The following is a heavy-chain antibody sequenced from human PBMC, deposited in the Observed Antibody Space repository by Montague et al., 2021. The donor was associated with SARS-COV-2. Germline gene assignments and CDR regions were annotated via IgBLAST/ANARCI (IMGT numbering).Heavy chain of an antibody. V-gene: IGHV4-38-2*02. CDR3: ARTSQYCTPTNCYLPNAMDV. Sequence: SETLSLTCTVSGYSITHAYYCGWIRQPPGKGQEWIGNIWHGGSTYYNPSLKSRVTISVDTSNNQFSLKLTSVTAADTAVYYCARTSQYCTPTNCYLPNAMDVWGQGTTVTVSS. D-gene: IGHD2-8*01. CDR2: IWHGGST. CDR1: GYSITHAYY. J-gene: IGHJ6*02.